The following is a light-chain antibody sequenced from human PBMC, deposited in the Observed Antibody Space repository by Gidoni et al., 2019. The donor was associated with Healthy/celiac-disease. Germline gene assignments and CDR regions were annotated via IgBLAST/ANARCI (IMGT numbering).Light chain of an antibody. CDR3: QQYYTTPPT. V-gene: IGKV4-1*01. CDR2: WAS. CDR1: QSVLYSSNNKNY. J-gene: IGKJ1*01. Sequence: DIVMTQSPDSLAVSLGEWATISCKSSQSVLYSSNNKNYLAWYQQKPGQPPKLLLYWASTRESGVPDRFSGRGSGTDFTLTISSLQTEDVAVYYCQQYYTTPPTFXQXTKVEIK.